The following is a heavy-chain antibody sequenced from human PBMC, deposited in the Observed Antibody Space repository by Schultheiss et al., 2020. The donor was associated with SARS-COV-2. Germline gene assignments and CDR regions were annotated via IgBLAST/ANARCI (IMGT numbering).Heavy chain of an antibody. V-gene: IGHV3-23*01. D-gene: IGHD4-17*01. CDR3: AKESGDPSRFDY. Sequence: GGSLRLSCAASGFTFNNYAMSWVRQAPGKGLEWVSAIGGSGGSTYYADSVKGRFTISRDNSKNTLYLQMNSLRAEDTAVYYCAKESGDPSRFDYWGQGTLVTVSS. CDR1: GFTFNNYA. J-gene: IGHJ4*02. CDR2: IGGSGGST.